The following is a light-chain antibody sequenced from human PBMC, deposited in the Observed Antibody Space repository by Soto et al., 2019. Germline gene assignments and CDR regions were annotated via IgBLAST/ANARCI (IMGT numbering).Light chain of an antibody. CDR1: SSDVGGYNF. CDR3: SSYTSSSALVV. CDR2: EVS. V-gene: IGLV2-14*01. J-gene: IGLJ2*01. Sequence: QSALTQPASVSGSPGQSITISCTGTSSDVGGYNFVSWYKQHPGKAPKLMIYEVSNRPSGVSDRFSGSKSGNTASLTISGLQAEDEADYYCSSYTSSSALVVFGGGTKPTVL.